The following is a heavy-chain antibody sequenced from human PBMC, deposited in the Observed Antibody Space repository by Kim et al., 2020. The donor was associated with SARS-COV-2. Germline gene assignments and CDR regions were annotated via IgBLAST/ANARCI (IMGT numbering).Heavy chain of an antibody. D-gene: IGHD6-19*01. J-gene: IGHJ3*02. CDR2: IYPGDSDT. V-gene: IGHV5-51*01. Sequence: GESLKISCKGSGYSFTSYWIGWVRQMPGKGLEWMGIIYPGDSDTRYSPSFQGQVTISADKSISTAYLQWSSLKASDTAMYYCASYLSVAGTWRAFDIWGQGTMVTVSS. CDR1: GYSFTSYW. CDR3: ASYLSVAGTWRAFDI.